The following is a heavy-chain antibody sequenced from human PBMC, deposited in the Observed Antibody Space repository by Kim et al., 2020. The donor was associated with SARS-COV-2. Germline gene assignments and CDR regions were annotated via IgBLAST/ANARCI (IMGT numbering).Heavy chain of an antibody. CDR1: GGSISSGSYY. CDR2: IYTSGST. J-gene: IGHJ5*02. Sequence: SETLSLTCTVSGGSISSGSYYWSWIRQPAGKGLEWIGRIYTSGSTHYNPSLKSRVTISVDTSKNQFSLKLSSVTAADTAVYYCARDRSGWEITMVRGEKIPNWFDPWGQGTLVTVAS. CDR3: ARDRSGWEITMVRGEKIPNWFDP. V-gene: IGHV4-61*02. D-gene: IGHD3-10*01.